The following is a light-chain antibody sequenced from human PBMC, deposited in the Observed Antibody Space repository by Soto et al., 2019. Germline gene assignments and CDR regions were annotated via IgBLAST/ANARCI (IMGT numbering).Light chain of an antibody. CDR2: EVT. Sequence: QSALTQPPSASGSPGQSVTISCTGTSSDVGGYNYVAWYQQYPGRAPKLMIYEVTKRPSGVPDRFSGSKSGNTASLTVSGLQAEDEADYYCCSYAASHNLYFVFGGGTKLTVL. V-gene: IGLV2-8*01. CDR1: SSDVGGYNY. J-gene: IGLJ3*02. CDR3: CSYAASHNLYFV.